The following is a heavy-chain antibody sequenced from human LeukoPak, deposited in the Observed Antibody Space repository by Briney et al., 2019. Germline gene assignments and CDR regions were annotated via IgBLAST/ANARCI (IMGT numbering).Heavy chain of an antibody. J-gene: IGHJ4*02. V-gene: IGHV3-74*01. Sequence: YPGGSLRLSCAASGVTLSSYWMHWVRHAPGKGLVWVSRINSDGTSTTYADPVKGRFTISRDTAKNSLYLQMNSLRAEDTAVYYCVAARADFDYWGQGTLVTVSS. CDR3: VAARADFDY. D-gene: IGHD2-15*01. CDR1: GVTLSSYW. CDR2: INSDGTST.